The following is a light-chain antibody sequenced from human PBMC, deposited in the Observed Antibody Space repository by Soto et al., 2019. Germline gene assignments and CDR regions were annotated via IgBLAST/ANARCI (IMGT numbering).Light chain of an antibody. V-gene: IGLV2-8*01. CDR2: EVS. Sequence: QSVLTQPPSASGSFGQSVTISCTGTSSEVGGYNYVSWYQQHPGKTPKLMIYEVSERPSGGPDRFSGSKSGNTASLTVSGLQADDEADYYCSSYSGTSTYVFGTGTRSPS. CDR1: SSEVGGYNY. J-gene: IGLJ1*01. CDR3: SSYSGTSTYV.